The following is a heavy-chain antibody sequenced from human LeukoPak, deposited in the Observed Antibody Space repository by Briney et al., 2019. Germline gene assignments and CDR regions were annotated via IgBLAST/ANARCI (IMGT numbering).Heavy chain of an antibody. CDR2: INHSGST. CDR3: ARPACSSTSCYVDY. J-gene: IGHJ4*02. CDR1: GFTFSSYA. V-gene: IGHV4-34*01. D-gene: IGHD2-2*01. Sequence: PGGSLRLSCAASGFTFSSYAMSWIRQPPGKGLEWIGEINHSGSTNYNPSLKSRVTISVDTSKNQFSLKLSSVTAADTAVYYCARPACSSTSCYVDYWGQGTLVTVSS.